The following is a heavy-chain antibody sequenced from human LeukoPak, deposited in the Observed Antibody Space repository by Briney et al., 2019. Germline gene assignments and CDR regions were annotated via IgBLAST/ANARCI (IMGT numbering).Heavy chain of an antibody. Sequence: SETLSLTCTVSGGSISSVSYYWGWIRQPPGKGLEWIGSIYYSGTTSKNPSLKSRVAISIDTSKNQFSLKLSSVTAADTAVYYCARSLNYDYSGHNWFDPWGQGTLVTASS. V-gene: IGHV4-39*07. CDR1: GGSISSVSYY. D-gene: IGHD3-22*01. CDR3: ARSLNYDYSGHNWFDP. J-gene: IGHJ5*02. CDR2: IYYSGTT.